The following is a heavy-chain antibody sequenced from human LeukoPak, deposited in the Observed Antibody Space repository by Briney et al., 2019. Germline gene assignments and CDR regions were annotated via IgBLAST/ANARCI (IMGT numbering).Heavy chain of an antibody. CDR3: ARVIYSGWEGELSD. J-gene: IGHJ4*02. V-gene: IGHV3-74*01. Sequence: GGSLRLSCGASGFTFSGYWMHWVRQAPGKGLVWVSRINSDGSTTSYADSVMGRFTISRDNAKNTLYLQMNSLRAEDTAVYYCARVIYSGWEGELSDWGQGTLVTVSS. CDR2: INSDGSTT. D-gene: IGHD6-19*01. CDR1: GFTFSGYW.